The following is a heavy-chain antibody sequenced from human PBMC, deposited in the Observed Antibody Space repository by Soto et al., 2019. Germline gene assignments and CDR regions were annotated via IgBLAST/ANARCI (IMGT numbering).Heavy chain of an antibody. CDR1: GFTFSSYA. V-gene: IGHV3-23*01. D-gene: IGHD6-19*01. J-gene: IGHJ4*02. Sequence: EVQLLESGGGLVQPGGSLRLSCAASGFTFSSYAMRWVRQAPGKGLEWVSAISGSGGSTYYADSVSGRFTISRENDEHTQYLHIKSVRVEDKVLHFFASRGSGRYYDDWGQGSLVSVS. CDR2: ISGSGGST. CDR3: ASRGSGRYYDD.